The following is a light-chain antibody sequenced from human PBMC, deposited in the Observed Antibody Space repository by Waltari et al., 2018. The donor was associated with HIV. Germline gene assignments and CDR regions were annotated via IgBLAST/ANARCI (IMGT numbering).Light chain of an antibody. CDR2: STN. J-gene: IGLJ3*02. CDR3: VLYMGGGIRV. V-gene: IGLV8-61*01. Sequence: QTVVTQEPSFSVSPGGTVTLTCGLNSGSVSTPYYPSWYQQTPGQPPRTLIYSTNTRSSGVPDRFSGSILGSKAALTITGAQADDESDYYCVLYMGGGIRVFGGGTKLTVL. CDR1: SGSVSTPYY.